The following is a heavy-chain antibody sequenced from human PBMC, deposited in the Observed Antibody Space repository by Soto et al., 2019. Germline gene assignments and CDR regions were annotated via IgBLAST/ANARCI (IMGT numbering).Heavy chain of an antibody. D-gene: IGHD6-13*01. V-gene: IGHV3-21*01. J-gene: IGHJ5*02. CDR3: TRDASRDSSARGWFDP. CDR1: GFTFSSFA. Sequence: GGSLRLSCAASGFTFSSFAMSWVRQAPGKGLEWVSTISSNSAYIYYTDALRGRFTISRDNAKNSLHLQMNSLRAEDTAVYYCTRDASRDSSARGWFDPWGPGTLVTVSS. CDR2: ISSNSAYI.